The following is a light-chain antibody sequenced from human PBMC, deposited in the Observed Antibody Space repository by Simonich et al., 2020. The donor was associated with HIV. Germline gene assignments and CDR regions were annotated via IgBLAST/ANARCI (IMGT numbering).Light chain of an antibody. V-gene: IGKV3-15*01. CDR1: QIVSSN. J-gene: IGKJ4*01. Sequence: VMTQSPATLSVSPGERATLSCRASQIVSSNLAWYQQKPGQAPRLLIYGASTRATGIPARFSGSGSGTEFTLTISSLQSEDFAVYYCQQYNNWPLTFGGGTKVEIK. CDR3: QQYNNWPLT. CDR2: GAS.